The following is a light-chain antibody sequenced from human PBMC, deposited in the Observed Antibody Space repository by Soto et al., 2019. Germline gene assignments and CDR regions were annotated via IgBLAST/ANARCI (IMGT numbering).Light chain of an antibody. CDR3: QQYGSSGT. CDR1: QSVSNNY. Sequence: IVSTQSPCTLSLSPVERAALSRSASQSVSNNYLAWYQQKPGQAPRLLIYGASNRATGIPDRFSGSGSGTDFTLTISRLEPEDFAVYYCQQYGSSGTFGQGTKVDI. V-gene: IGKV3-20*01. CDR2: GAS. J-gene: IGKJ1*01.